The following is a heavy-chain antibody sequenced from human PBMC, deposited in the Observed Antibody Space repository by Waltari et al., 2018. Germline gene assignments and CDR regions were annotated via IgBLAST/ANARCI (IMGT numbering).Heavy chain of an antibody. J-gene: IGHJ4*02. Sequence: DVRLSESGGGLSLPGGSLILSCVAPEFTLRNRRIRWVRQAPGKGLEWVSALVRSGFGTHYADSVKGRFAISRDNAKNTLYLQMNSLRAEDTAVYYCAKCEMYDSGWCAFFRYWGQGTLVTVSS. CDR3: AKCEMYDSGWCAFFRY. CDR2: LVRSGFGT. D-gene: IGHD6-19*01. CDR1: EFTLRNRR. V-gene: IGHV3-23*01.